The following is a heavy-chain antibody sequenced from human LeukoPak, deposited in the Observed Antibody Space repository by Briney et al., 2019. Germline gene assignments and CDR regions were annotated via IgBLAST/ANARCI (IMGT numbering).Heavy chain of an antibody. J-gene: IGHJ3*02. CDR2: INPNSGGT. V-gene: IGHV1-2*02. CDR1: GYTFTGYY. CDR3: ARGGSSLDAFDI. D-gene: IGHD3-10*01. Sequence: ASVKVSCTASGYTFTGYYMHWVRQAPGQGLEWMGWINPNSGGTNYAQKFQGRVTMTRDTSISTAYMEMSSLRSEDTAVYYCARGGSSLDAFDIWGQGTMVTISS.